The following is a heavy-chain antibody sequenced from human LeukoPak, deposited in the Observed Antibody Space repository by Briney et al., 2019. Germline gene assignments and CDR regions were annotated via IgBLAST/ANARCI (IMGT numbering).Heavy chain of an antibody. CDR3: ARQDVLRFLEWLSEDLYYYYYMDV. Sequence: SSETLSLTCTVSGGSISSSSYYWGWTRQPPGKGLEWIGSIYYSGSTYYNPSLKSRVTISVDTSKNQFSLKLSSVTAADTAVYYCARQDVLRFLEWLSEDLYYYYYMDVWGKGTTVTVSS. D-gene: IGHD3-3*01. V-gene: IGHV4-39*01. J-gene: IGHJ6*03. CDR1: GGSISSSSYY. CDR2: IYYSGST.